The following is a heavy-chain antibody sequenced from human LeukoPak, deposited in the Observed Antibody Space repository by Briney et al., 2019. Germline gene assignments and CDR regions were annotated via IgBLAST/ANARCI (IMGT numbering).Heavy chain of an antibody. CDR3: AKKTSYCGGDCYPYYFDH. CDR1: GFAFSSYT. D-gene: IGHD2-21*02. Sequence: GGSLRLSCAASGFAFSSYTVGWVRQAPGKGLEWVSAISGSGGSTYYADSVKGRFTISRDNSKNTLYVQMNSLRAEDTAVYYCAKKTSYCGGDCYPYYFDHWGQGNLVTASS. V-gene: IGHV3-23*01. CDR2: ISGSGGST. J-gene: IGHJ4*02.